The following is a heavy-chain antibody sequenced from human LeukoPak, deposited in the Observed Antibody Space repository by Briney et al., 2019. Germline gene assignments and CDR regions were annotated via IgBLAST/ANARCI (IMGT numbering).Heavy chain of an antibody. CDR3: ARDLSICSGGSCWGY. CDR1: GFTFSSYS. CDR2: ISSSSSYI. Sequence: GGSLRLSCAASGFTFSSYSMNWVRQAPGKGLEWVSSISSSSSYIYYADSVKGRFTISRDNAKNSLYLQMNSLRAEDTAVYYCARDLSICSGGSCWGYWGQGTLVTVSS. J-gene: IGHJ4*02. D-gene: IGHD2-15*01. V-gene: IGHV3-21*01.